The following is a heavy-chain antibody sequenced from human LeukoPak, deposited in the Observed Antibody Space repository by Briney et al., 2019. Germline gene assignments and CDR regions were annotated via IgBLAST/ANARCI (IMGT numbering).Heavy chain of an antibody. Sequence: GGSLRLSCAASGFTFTDYYMTWIRQAPGKGLDWVSYISGPGSTIYYADSVKGRFTISRDNAKNSLYLQMSSLRAEDTAVYYCAKEAVSGSFDYWGQGTLVTVSS. CDR3: AKEAVSGSFDY. J-gene: IGHJ4*02. CDR2: ISGPGSTI. V-gene: IGHV3-11*01. CDR1: GFTFTDYY. D-gene: IGHD6-19*01.